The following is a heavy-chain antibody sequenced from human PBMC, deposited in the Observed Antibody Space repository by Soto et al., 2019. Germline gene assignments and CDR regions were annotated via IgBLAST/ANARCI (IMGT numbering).Heavy chain of an antibody. CDR2: IAFTGSAT. J-gene: IGHJ6*02. V-gene: IGHV3-23*05. CDR1: GFTFHDYA. CDR3: VGDHDILTGPSGGMDV. Sequence: GGSLRLSCATSGFTFHDYAMSWVRQAPGKGLEWVSAIAFTGSATYYADSVKGRFTISRDNSKNIVYLQMNSLRVDDTALYYCVGDHDILTGPSGGMDVWGQGTTVTVSS. D-gene: IGHD3-9*01.